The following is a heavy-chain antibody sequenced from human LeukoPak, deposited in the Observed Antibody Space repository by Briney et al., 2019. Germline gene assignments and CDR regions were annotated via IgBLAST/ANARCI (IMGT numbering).Heavy chain of an antibody. J-gene: IGHJ3*02. D-gene: IGHD3-22*01. V-gene: IGHV4-34*01. Sequence: SETLSLTCTVSGGSISSYYWSWIRQPPGKGLEWIGEINHSGSTNYNPSLKSRVTISVDTSKNQFSRKLSSVTAADTAVYYCARGRQDQYYYDSSGLWPFDIWGQGTMVTVSS. CDR3: ARGRQDQYYYDSSGLWPFDI. CDR1: GGSISSYY. CDR2: INHSGST.